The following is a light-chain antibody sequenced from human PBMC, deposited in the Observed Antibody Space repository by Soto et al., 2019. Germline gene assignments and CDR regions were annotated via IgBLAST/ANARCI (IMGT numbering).Light chain of an antibody. CDR3: QLYNHWPPWT. CDR2: GAS. V-gene: IGKV3-15*01. Sequence: EIVMTQSPATLSKSPGERATLSCRASQSVSNNLSWYQHKPGQAPRLLIYGASTRSTGNPARFSGSGSGTEFTLTNSSLLSEDFAVLYCQLYNHWPPWTFGQGTKVEIK. J-gene: IGKJ1*01. CDR1: QSVSNN.